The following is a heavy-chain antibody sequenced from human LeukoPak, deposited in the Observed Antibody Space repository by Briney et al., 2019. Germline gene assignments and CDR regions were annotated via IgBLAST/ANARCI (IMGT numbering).Heavy chain of an antibody. CDR2: IYSGGST. D-gene: IGHD3-3*01. CDR3: ARVDHYDFFMDV. V-gene: IGHV3-53*01. Sequence: GGSLRLSCAASGFTVRSNHMSWVRQAQGKGLEWVSVIYSGGSTYYADSVKGRFTISRDNSKNTVYLQMNSLRAEDTAVYYCARVDHYDFFMDVWGKGTTITVSS. CDR1: GFTVRSNH. J-gene: IGHJ6*03.